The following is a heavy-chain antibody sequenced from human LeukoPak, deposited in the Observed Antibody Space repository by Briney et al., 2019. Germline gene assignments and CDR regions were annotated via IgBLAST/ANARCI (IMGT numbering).Heavy chain of an antibody. CDR1: GFTFSSYS. D-gene: IGHD3-16*01. CDR2: ISSSSTNI. J-gene: IGHJ4*02. CDR3: ARDKGGRGDQNHFDY. Sequence: PGGSLRLSCAASGFTFSSYSMNWVRQAPGKGLEWVSSISSSSTNIYYADSVKGRFTISRDNAKNSLYLQMNSLRAEDTAVYYCARDKGGRGDQNHFDYWGQGTLVTVSS. V-gene: IGHV3-21*01.